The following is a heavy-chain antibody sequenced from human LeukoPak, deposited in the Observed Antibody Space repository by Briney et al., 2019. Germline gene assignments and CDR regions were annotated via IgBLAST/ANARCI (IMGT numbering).Heavy chain of an antibody. CDR1: GVSFADNL. CDR2: VSSRGDTI. D-gene: IGHD2/OR15-2a*01. CDR3: ARGGYGWTFKT. Sequence: GGSLRLSCTDSGVSFADNLMGWLRQAPGKGLEWVSYVSSRGDTIHYSDAVQGRFSISRDNSKRSLYLEMTRLRINDTAVYYCARGGYGWTFKTWGQGTLVSVSS. V-gene: IGHV3-11*01. J-gene: IGHJ4*02.